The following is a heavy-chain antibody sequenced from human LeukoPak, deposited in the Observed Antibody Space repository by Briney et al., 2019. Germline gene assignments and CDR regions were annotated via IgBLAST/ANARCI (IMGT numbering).Heavy chain of an antibody. D-gene: IGHD5-24*01. J-gene: IGHJ5*02. CDR3: ARVPIKASLSLMDGYTKTGGNNWFDP. V-gene: IGHV1-69*01. CDR2: IIPIFGTA. Sequence: SVKVSCKASGGTFSSYAISWVRQAPGQGLEWMGGIIPIFGTANYAQKFQGRVTITADESTSTAYMELSSLRSEDTAVYYCARVPIKASLSLMDGYTKTGGNNWFDPWGQGTLVTVSS. CDR1: GGTFSSYA.